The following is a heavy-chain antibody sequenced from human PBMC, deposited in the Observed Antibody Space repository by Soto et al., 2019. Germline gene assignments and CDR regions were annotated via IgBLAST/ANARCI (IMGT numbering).Heavy chain of an antibody. J-gene: IGHJ5*02. CDR2: INPSVGLT. CDR1: GYTFTSYS. V-gene: IGHV1-46*01. Sequence: ASVKVSCKASGYTFTSYSIHWVRQAPGQGLEWMAIINPSVGLTRHAQNFQGRVTMTWDTSTSTVYMELSSLRSEDTAVYYCARGYPFPIDPWGQGTRVTVSS. CDR3: ARGYPFPIDP. D-gene: IGHD1-26*01.